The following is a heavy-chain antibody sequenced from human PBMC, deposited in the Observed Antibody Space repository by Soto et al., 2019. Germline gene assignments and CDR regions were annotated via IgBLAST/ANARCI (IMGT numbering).Heavy chain of an antibody. V-gene: IGHV6-1*01. J-gene: IGHJ4*02. Sequence: SQTHALTCVISGDSGSSNSAAWNWTRQSPSRGLEWLGRTYYRSKWYNDYAVSVKSRITINPDTSKNQFSLQLNSVTPEDTAVYYCARDRPQWLDDYFDYWGQGTLVTVSS. CDR2: TYYRSKWYN. CDR3: ARDRPQWLDDYFDY. D-gene: IGHD6-19*01. CDR1: GDSGSSNSAA.